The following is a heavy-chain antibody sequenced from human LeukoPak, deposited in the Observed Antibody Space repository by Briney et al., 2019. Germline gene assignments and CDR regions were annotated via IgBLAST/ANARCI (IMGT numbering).Heavy chain of an antibody. Sequence: PGGSLILSCAASGFTFSNYWMSWVRQAPGKGLESVANVKLDGSETEYVDSVEGRFTISRDNAKNSLYLQMNSLRVEDTAVYYCARHSASGSYRGYHYYIDVWGKGTTVTVSS. CDR2: VKLDGSET. D-gene: IGHD3-10*01. J-gene: IGHJ6*03. V-gene: IGHV3-7*01. CDR1: GFTFSNYW. CDR3: ARHSASGSYRGYHYYIDV.